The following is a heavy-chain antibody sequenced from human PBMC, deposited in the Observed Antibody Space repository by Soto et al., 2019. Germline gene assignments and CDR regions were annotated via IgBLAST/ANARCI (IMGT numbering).Heavy chain of an antibody. CDR1: GFSLTTSGVG. CDR3: AHRVLRTVFGLVTTSAISFDF. Sequence: QITLNESGPTVVRPTETLTLTCRFSGFSLTTSGVGVGWIRQSPGTAPEWLALIYWDDDKRYSASLQSRLTITKDTSKNQVVLTVSDLDPTDTATYYCAHRVLRTVFGLVTTSAISFDFWGQGTPVAVSS. J-gene: IGHJ4*02. V-gene: IGHV2-5*02. D-gene: IGHD3-3*01. CDR2: IYWDDDK.